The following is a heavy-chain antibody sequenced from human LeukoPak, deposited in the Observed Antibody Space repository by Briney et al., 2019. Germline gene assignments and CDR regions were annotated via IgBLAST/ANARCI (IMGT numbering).Heavy chain of an antibody. J-gene: IGHJ3*02. V-gene: IGHV3-30*18. CDR1: GFTFGGYA. CDR3: AKAGGKYYTSGRYTFDI. Sequence: PGGSLRLSCAATGFTFGGYAMHWVRQAPGKGLEWVAVISYDGSNKYYADSVKGRFTISRDNSKNTLYMQMNSLRAEDTAVYYCAKAGGKYYTSGRYTFDIWGQGTMVSVSS. D-gene: IGHD3-10*01. CDR2: ISYDGSNK.